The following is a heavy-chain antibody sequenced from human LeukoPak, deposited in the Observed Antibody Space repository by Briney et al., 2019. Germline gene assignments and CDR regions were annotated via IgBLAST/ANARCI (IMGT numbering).Heavy chain of an antibody. V-gene: IGHV3-66*01. CDR3: AKSPKTGFLFDY. J-gene: IGHJ4*02. Sequence: PGGSLRLSCAASGFXVSSNYISWVRQAPGKGREWVSVIYGGVNTVYADSVQGRFTISRDNSKNTLYLQMSSLRAEDTAVYYCAKSPKTGFLFDYWGKGTLVTVSS. CDR1: GFXVSSNY. D-gene: IGHD1-1*01. CDR2: IYGGVNT.